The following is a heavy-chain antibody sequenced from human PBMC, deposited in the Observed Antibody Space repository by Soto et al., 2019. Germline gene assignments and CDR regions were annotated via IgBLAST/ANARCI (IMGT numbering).Heavy chain of an antibody. J-gene: IGHJ6*03. CDR3: ARIPTADDYYMDV. CDR1: GFTFSNYA. Sequence: PGGSLRLSCAASGFTFSNYAMSWVRQAPGEGLEWVSAISGSGGSTYYADSVKGRFTISRDHSKNTLYLQMNSMRAEDTAIQYWARIPTADDYYMDVWGKGTTVTVSS. CDR2: ISGSGGST. V-gene: IGHV3-23*01. D-gene: IGHD2-21*01.